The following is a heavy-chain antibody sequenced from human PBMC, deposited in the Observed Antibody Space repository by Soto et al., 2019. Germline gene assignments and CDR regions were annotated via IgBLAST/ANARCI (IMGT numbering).Heavy chain of an antibody. CDR3: ARALCSCGSCYPIPEDY. CDR2: MNPNSGNT. V-gene: IGHV1-8*01. CDR1: GYTFTRYD. D-gene: IGHD2-15*01. J-gene: IGHJ4*02. Sequence: GASVKVSCKASGYTFTRYDINWVRQATGQGLEWMGWMNPNSGNTGYAQKFQGRVTMTRNTSISTAYMELSSLRSEDTAVYYCARALCSCGSCYPIPEDYWGQGTLVTVSS.